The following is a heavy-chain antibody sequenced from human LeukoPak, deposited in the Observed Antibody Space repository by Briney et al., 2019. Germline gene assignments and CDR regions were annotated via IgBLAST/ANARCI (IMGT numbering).Heavy chain of an antibody. Sequence: RPSETLSLTCAVYGGSFSGYYWSWIRKPPGKGLEWIGEINHSGGTNYNPSLKSRVTISVDTSTNQFSLTLSSVTDADTAVYYCARRTGSHLPNGFDPWGQGTLSPSPQ. V-gene: IGHV4-34*01. CDR2: INHSGGT. CDR1: GGSFSGYY. CDR3: ARRTGSHLPNGFDP. J-gene: IGHJ5*02. D-gene: IGHD3-10*01.